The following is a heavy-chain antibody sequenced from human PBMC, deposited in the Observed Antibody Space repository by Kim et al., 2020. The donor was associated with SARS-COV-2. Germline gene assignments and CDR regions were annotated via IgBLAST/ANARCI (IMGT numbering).Heavy chain of an antibody. J-gene: IGHJ6*02. V-gene: IGHV4-39*01. CDR1: GGSISSSSYY. CDR3: GKVAAALGYYYGMDV. CDR2: IYYSGST. D-gene: IGHD6-13*01. Sequence: ETLSLTCTVSGGSISSSSYYWGWIRQPPGKGLEWIGSIYYSGSTYYNPSLKSRVTISVDTSKNQFSLKLSSVTAADTAVYYCGKVAAALGYYYGMDVWGQGTTVTVSS.